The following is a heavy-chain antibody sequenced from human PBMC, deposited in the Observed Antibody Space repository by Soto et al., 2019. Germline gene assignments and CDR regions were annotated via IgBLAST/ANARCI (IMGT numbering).Heavy chain of an antibody. V-gene: IGHV4-30-4*01. CDR3: ASEDGYKRTV. CDR2: IYYSGST. J-gene: IGHJ4*02. Sequence: PSETLSLTCTVSGGSISTGDYYWSWIRQPPGKGLEWIGYIYYSGSTFYSPTLNSRVTISLNTPKNQFSPRLGSVTAADTAVYYCASEDGYKRTVWGEGTQGTVSS. CDR1: GGSISTGDYY. D-gene: IGHD5-12*01.